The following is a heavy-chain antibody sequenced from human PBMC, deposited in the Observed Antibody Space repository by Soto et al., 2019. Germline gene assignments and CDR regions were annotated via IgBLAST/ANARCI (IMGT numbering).Heavy chain of an antibody. V-gene: IGHV1-69*13. CDR2: IIPIFGTA. J-gene: IGHJ4*02. CDR3: ARGGDGYNNGAFDY. CDR1: GGTFSSYV. Sequence: ASVKVSLKACGGTFSSYVISWVRQGPGQGLEWMGGIIPIFGTANYAQKFQGRVTITADESTSTAYMELSSLRSEDTAVYYCARGGDGYNNGAFDYWGQGTLVTVSS. D-gene: IGHD4-4*01.